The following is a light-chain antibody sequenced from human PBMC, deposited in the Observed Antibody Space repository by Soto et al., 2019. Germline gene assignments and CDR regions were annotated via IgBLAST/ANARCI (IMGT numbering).Light chain of an antibody. CDR3: QQYDNRLT. Sequence: DVQLTQYTSSLSAYVGDRVTISCQASQDVRHYLNWYQQKPGKAPKLLIYDASNLEAGVASRFSGSGSGTDFTFTISSLQPEDIGIYFCQQYDNRLTFGGGTNVAIK. J-gene: IGKJ4*01. V-gene: IGKV1-33*01. CDR2: DAS. CDR1: QDVRHY.